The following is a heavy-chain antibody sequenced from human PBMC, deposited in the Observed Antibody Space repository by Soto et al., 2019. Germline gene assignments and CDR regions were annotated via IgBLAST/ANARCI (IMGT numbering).Heavy chain of an antibody. D-gene: IGHD5-12*01. CDR1: GGSISSYY. CDR2: IYYSGST. Sequence: SETLSLTCTVSGGSISSYYWSWIRQPPGKGLEWIGYIYYSGSTNYNPSLKSRVTISVDTSKNQFSLKLSSVTAADTAVYYCARGELTRRGYRGYESYYYYYGLDVWGQGTTVTVSS. V-gene: IGHV4-59*01. J-gene: IGHJ6*02. CDR3: ARGELTRRGYRGYESYYYYYGLDV.